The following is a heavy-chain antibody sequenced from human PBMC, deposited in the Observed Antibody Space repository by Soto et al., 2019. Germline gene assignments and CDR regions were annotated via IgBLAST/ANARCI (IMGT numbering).Heavy chain of an antibody. Sequence: ASVKVSCKASGFTFTSSATQWVRQARGQRLEWIGWIVVGSGNTNYAQKFQERVTITRDMSTSTAYMELSSLRSEDTAVYYCAADIPKSGDGNFDYWGQGTLVTVSS. D-gene: IGHD7-27*01. CDR3: AADIPKSGDGNFDY. J-gene: IGHJ4*02. CDR1: GFTFTSSA. V-gene: IGHV1-58*02. CDR2: IVVGSGNT.